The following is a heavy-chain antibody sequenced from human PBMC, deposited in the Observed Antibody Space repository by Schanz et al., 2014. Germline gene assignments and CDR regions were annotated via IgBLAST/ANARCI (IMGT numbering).Heavy chain of an antibody. CDR1: GFAFSVYG. CDR2: IWNNGVTK. J-gene: IGHJ4*02. CDR3: ARPRFDYGEVDY. V-gene: IGHV3-33*01. Sequence: QLVGSGGGLIQPGGSLRLSCAASGFAFSVYGMHWVRQAPGKGPEWVAVIWNNGVTKYYADSVRGRFTISRDRFQNTLDLRMSSLRAEDAAVYYCARPRFDYGEVDYWGQGTLVTVSS. D-gene: IGHD4-17*01.